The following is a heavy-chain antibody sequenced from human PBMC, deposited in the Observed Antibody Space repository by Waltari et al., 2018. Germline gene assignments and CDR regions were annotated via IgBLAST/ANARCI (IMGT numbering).Heavy chain of an antibody. Sequence: EVQLLESGGGLFQPGGSLRLSCIGSGFPFSEFGMAWVRQAPGEGLEGVSTISGSGSNRHYSDSVEGRFTVSRDNSMNTFYLEMTSLRAEDTAMYFCTRDAGPAASFFDFWGQGTLVTVSS. D-gene: IGHD6-25*01. CDR2: ISGSGSNR. J-gene: IGHJ4*02. CDR3: TRDAGPAASFFDF. V-gene: IGHV3-23*01. CDR1: GFPFSEFG.